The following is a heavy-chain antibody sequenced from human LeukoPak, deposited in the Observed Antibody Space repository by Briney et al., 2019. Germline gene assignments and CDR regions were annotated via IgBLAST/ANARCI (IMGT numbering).Heavy chain of an antibody. CDR1: GYAFGGYY. D-gene: IGHD6-13*01. V-gene: IGHV1-2*02. CDR3: ARKVVYSSSFSFDY. Sequence: ASVKLSCKASGYAFGGYYMHWVRQAPGQGLEWMAWINPNGGGTDSAHKFQGRVTMTRDTSITTAYMELSGLRSDDTAVYYCARKVVYSSSFSFDYWGQGTLVTVSS. J-gene: IGHJ4*02. CDR2: INPNGGGT.